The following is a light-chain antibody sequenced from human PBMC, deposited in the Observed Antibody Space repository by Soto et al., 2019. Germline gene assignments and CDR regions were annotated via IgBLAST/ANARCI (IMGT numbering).Light chain of an antibody. J-gene: IGKJ1*01. CDR1: QSISSY. V-gene: IGKV1-39*01. Sequence: DIQMTQSPSSLSASVGDIVTITCRASQSISSYLNWYQQKPGKAPKLLIYAASSLQSGVPSRFSGSGSGTDFTLTISCLQPEDFATYYCQQSYSTPRTFGQGTKVDI. CDR3: QQSYSTPRT. CDR2: AAS.